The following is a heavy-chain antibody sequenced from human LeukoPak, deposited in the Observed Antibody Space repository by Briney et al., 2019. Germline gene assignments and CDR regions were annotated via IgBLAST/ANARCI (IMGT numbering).Heavy chain of an antibody. J-gene: IGHJ4*02. Sequence: GGSLKLSCAASGFTFSSYAMSWVRQAPGKGLEWVSAISGSGGSTYYADSVKGRFTISRDNSKNTLYLQMNSLRAEDTAVYYCAKPFTIAYCGGDCSYYFDYWGQGTLVTVSS. CDR2: ISGSGGST. CDR1: GFTFSSYA. V-gene: IGHV3-23*01. CDR3: AKPFTIAYCGGDCSYYFDY. D-gene: IGHD2-21*01.